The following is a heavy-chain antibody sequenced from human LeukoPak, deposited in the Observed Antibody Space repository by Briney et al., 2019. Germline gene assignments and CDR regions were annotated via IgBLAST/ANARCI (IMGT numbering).Heavy chain of an antibody. CDR1: GFTFSSYS. D-gene: IGHD5-18*01. CDR3: ARGGGQLWFPEKADY. CDR2: ITRSSYI. V-gene: IGHV3-21*01. Sequence: GGSLRLSCVASGFTFSSYSMNWVRQAPGKGLEWVSSITRSSYIYYADSVKGRFTISRDNAKNSLYLQMNSLRAEDTAVYYCARGGGQLWFPEKADYWGQGTLVTVSS. J-gene: IGHJ4*02.